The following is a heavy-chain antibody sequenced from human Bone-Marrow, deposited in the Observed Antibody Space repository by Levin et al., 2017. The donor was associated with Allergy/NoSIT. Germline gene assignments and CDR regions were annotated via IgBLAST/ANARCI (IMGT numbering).Heavy chain of an antibody. CDR2: IYYSGST. CDR1: GGSISSYY. CDR3: ARGHPISSGFFNWFDP. D-gene: IGHD6-19*01. J-gene: IGHJ5*02. Sequence: SQTLSLTCTVSGGSISSYYWSWIRQPPGKGLEWIGYIYYSGSTNYNPSLKSRVTISVDTSKNQFSLKLSSVTAADTAVYYCARGHPISSGFFNWFDPWGQGTLVTVSS. V-gene: IGHV4-59*01.